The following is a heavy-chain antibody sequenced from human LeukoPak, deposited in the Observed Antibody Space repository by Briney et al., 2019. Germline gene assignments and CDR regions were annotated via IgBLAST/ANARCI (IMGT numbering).Heavy chain of an antibody. CDR2: ISYSGST. Sequence: SSETLSLTCTVSGGSIKSYYWHWLRQPPGKGLEGIGYISYSGSTNYNPSLKSRVTISIDTSKNQFSLKLSSVTAADTAVYHCARSGGCSGYDVDYWGQGTLVTVSS. J-gene: IGHJ4*02. D-gene: IGHD5-12*01. CDR3: ARSGGCSGYDVDY. CDR1: GGSIKSYY. V-gene: IGHV4-59*01.